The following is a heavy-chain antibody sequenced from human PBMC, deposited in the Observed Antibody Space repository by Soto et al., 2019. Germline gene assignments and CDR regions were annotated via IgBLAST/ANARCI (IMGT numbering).Heavy chain of an antibody. Sequence: EASLRSPCQASGRTYSSYASSWVRQAHGQGLEWMGGLIPLFGTAKYAQRFQGRVTITADESTSTAYMELSSLRSEDTAVYYCVRGAAGRYVAPSGSYGMDVGR. V-gene: IGHV1-69*01. CDR3: VRGAAGRYVAPSGSYGMDV. CDR2: LIPLFGTA. J-gene: IGHJ6*02. CDR1: GRTYSSYA. D-gene: IGHD3-10*01.